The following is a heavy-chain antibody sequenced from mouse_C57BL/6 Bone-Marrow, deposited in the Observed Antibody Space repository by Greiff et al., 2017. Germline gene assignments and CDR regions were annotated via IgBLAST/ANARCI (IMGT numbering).Heavy chain of an antibody. D-gene: IGHD3-2*02. CDR2: IHPNSGGT. V-gene: IGHV1-64*01. Sequence: VQLQQPGAELVKPGASVKLSCKASGYTFTSYWMHWVKQRPGQGLEWIGMIHPNSGGTNYNEKFKGKATLTADKSSSTAYMQLSSLTSEDSAVYFCATRQLRLRDYWGQGTTLTVSS. J-gene: IGHJ2*01. CDR3: ATRQLRLRDY. CDR1: GYTFTSYW.